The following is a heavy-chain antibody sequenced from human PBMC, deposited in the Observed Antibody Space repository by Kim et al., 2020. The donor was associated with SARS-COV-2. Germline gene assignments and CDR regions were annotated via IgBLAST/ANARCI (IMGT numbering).Heavy chain of an antibody. Sequence: KNTETLLGQVPISRETSASTAYMELSSLGSEDTAVYYCARSVAIMPPGMDVWGQGTTVTVSS. D-gene: IGHD2-21*01. J-gene: IGHJ6*02. V-gene: IGHV1-3*01. CDR3: ARSVAIMPPGMDV.